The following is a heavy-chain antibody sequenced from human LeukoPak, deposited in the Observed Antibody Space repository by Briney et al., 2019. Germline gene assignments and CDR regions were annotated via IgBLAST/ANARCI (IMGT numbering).Heavy chain of an antibody. J-gene: IGHJ4*02. CDR1: GFRFSNYA. V-gene: IGHV4-34*01. CDR2: INHSGST. CDR3: ARDCSGGSCYKGSFDY. D-gene: IGHD2-15*01. Sequence: GSLRLSCAASGFRFSNYAMSWVRQAPGKGLEWIGEINHSGSTNYNPSLKSRVTISVDTSKNQFSLKLSSVTAADTAVYYCARDCSGGSCYKGSFDYWGQGTLVTVSS.